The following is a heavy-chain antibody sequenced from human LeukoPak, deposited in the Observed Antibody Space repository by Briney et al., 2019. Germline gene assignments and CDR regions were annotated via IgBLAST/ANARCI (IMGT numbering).Heavy chain of an antibody. CDR1: GYSISSGYY. V-gene: IGHV4-38-2*01. CDR3: ARAGYDILTRVIDH. CDR2: IYHSGST. Sequence: SETLSLTCAVSGYSISSGYYWGWIRQPPGKGLEWIGSIYHSGSTYYNPSLKSRVTISVDTSKNQFSLKLSSVTAADTAVYYCARAGYDILTRVIDHWGQGTLVTVSS. D-gene: IGHD3-9*01. J-gene: IGHJ4*02.